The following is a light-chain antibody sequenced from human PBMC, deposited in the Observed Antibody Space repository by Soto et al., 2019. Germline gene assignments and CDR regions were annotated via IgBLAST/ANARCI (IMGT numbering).Light chain of an antibody. J-gene: IGLJ1*01. V-gene: IGLV2-8*01. Sequence: QSVLTQPPSAPGSPGQSVTISCTGTSSEVGAYNYVSWYQQLPGKAPKLIIYEVSKRPSGVPDRFSGSKSGNTASLTVSGLQAEDEADYYCTSYAGTYSFFYVFGTGTKVTVL. CDR1: SSEVGAYNY. CDR2: EVS. CDR3: TSYAGTYSFFYV.